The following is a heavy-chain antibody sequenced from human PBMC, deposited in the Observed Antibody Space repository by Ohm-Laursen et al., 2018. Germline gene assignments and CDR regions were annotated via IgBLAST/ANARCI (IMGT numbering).Heavy chain of an antibody. CDR2: IYTSGST. V-gene: IGHV4-4*07. D-gene: IGHD2-2*02. J-gene: IGHJ6*02. CDR3: AREGIVVVPAAIDSHYYYYYGMDV. CDR1: GGSISSYY. Sequence: SETLSLTCSVSGGSISSYYWSWIRQPAGKGLEWIGRIYTSGSTNYNPSLKSRVTMSVDTSKNQFSLKLSSVTAADTAVYYCAREGIVVVPAAIDSHYYYYYGMDVWGQGTTVTVSS.